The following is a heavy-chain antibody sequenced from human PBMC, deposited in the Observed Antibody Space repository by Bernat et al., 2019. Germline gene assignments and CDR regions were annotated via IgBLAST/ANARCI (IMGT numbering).Heavy chain of an antibody. Sequence: EVQLLESGGGLVQPGGSLRLSCAASGFTFSSYAMSWFRQASGKGLEWVSAFSCSGGSTYYADSVQGRFTISRDHSKNTPYLQINSLRAEDTAVYYCAKDLAYGSGNYFDYWGQGTLVTVSS. CDR3: AKDLAYGSGNYFDY. D-gene: IGHD3-10*01. J-gene: IGHJ4*02. CDR1: GFTFSSYA. V-gene: IGHV3-23*01. CDR2: FSCSGGST.